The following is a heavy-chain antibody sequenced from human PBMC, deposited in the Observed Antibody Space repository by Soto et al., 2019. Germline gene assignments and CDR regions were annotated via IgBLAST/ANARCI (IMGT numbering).Heavy chain of an antibody. CDR3: VRSHLVTVIDY. J-gene: IGHJ4*02. Sequence: QVQLQESGPGLVKPSQTLSLTCTVSGGSISSGDYYWSWIRQPPGKGLEWSGYIYYSGSTYYNPSRRSRVTISVDTYKNLHSLKLSAVAAADTAVYYCVRSHLVTVIDYWVQGTLVTVAS. V-gene: IGHV4-30-4*01. CDR1: GGSISSGDYY. D-gene: IGHD2-21*02. CDR2: IYYSGST.